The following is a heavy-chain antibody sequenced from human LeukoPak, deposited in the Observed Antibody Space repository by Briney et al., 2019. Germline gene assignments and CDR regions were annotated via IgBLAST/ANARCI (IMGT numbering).Heavy chain of an antibody. D-gene: IGHD4-17*01. CDR1: GFTFRIYA. V-gene: IGHV3-23*01. CDR2: IRGSGGST. CDR3: AKDRDGDWAVDY. Sequence: GGSLRLSCAASGFTFRIYAMTWVRQSPGKGLEWVSAIRGSGGSTYYADSVKGRFTISRDNSKNTLYLQMNSLRAEDTAVYYCAKDRDGDWAVDYWGHGTLVIVSS. J-gene: IGHJ4*01.